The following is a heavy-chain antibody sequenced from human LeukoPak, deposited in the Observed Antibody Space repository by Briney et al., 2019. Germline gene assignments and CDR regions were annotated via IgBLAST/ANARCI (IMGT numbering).Heavy chain of an antibody. CDR2: IWYDGSNK. CDR1: GFTFSSYG. CDR3: ARDSSTIFVRYYYMDV. V-gene: IGHV3-33*01. J-gene: IGHJ6*03. Sequence: PGGSLRLSCAASGFTFSSYGMHWVRQAPGKGLEWVAVIWYDGSNKYYADSVKGRFTISRDNSKNTLYLQMNSLRAEDTAVYYCARDSSTIFVRYYYMDVWGKGTTVTVSS. D-gene: IGHD3-3*01.